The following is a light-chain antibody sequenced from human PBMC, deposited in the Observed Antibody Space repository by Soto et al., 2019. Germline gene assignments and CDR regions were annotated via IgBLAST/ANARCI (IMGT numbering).Light chain of an antibody. CDR1: QSVSKY. V-gene: IGKV3-11*01. Sequence: EIVLTQSPATLSLSPGERATLSCRASQSVSKYLAWYQQRPGQAPRLLIFDVSYRATGTPARFSGSGSGTDFTLTISSREPEDFAVYFCQQRTNWQLTFGGGTRVEIK. J-gene: IGKJ4*01. CDR3: QQRTNWQLT. CDR2: DVS.